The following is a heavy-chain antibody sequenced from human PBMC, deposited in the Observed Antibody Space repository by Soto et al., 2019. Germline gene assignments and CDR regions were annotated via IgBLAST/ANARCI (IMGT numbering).Heavy chain of an antibody. J-gene: IGHJ2*01. V-gene: IGHV1-8*01. CDR2: MNPNSGNT. CDR1: GYTFTSYD. CDR3: VRRGFSSSWGYWYFDL. Sequence: VASVKVSCKASGYTFTSYDINWVRQATGQGLEWMGWMNPNSGNTGYAQKFQGRVTMTSNTSISTAYMELSSLRAEDTAVYYCVRRGFSSSWGYWYFDLWGRGTLVTVSS. D-gene: IGHD6-13*01.